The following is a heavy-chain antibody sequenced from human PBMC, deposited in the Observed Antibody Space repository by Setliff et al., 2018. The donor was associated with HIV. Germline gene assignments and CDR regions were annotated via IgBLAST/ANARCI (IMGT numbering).Heavy chain of an antibody. Sequence: GGSLRLSCAASGFTFSNPWMSWVRQAPGKGLEWVGRIKSKADGGTTDYASPVKGGFTISREDSKNTLYLQMNSLKAEDTALYYCTTGRGYDAVAIDYWGQGILVTVSS. CDR2: IKSKADGGTT. CDR1: GFTFSNPW. J-gene: IGHJ4*02. V-gene: IGHV3-15*01. D-gene: IGHD5-12*01. CDR3: TTGRGYDAVAIDY.